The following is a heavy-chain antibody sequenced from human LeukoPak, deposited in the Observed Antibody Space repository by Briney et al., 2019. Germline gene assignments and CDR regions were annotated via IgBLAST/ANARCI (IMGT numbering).Heavy chain of an antibody. CDR1: GFTFSSYA. D-gene: IGHD5-12*01. V-gene: IGHV4-34*01. CDR3: ARGRGGYPD. J-gene: IGHJ3*01. CDR2: INHSGST. Sequence: GSLRLSCAASGFTFSSYAMSWVRQAPGKGLEWIGEINHSGSTNNSPSLKGRVTISIDTSKNQFSLKLSSVTAADTAVYYCARGRGGYPDWGQGTMVTVSS.